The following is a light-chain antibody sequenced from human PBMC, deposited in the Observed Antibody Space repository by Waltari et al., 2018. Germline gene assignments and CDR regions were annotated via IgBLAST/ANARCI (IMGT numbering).Light chain of an antibody. CDR3: QQYGSSRQYT. CDR1: QSVSSSY. Sequence: EIVLTQSPGTLSLSPGERATLSCRASQSVSSSYLAGYQQKPGQAPRLLIYGASSRATGIPDRFSGSGSGTDFTLTISRLEPEDFAVYYCQQYGSSRQYTFGQGTKLEIK. CDR2: GAS. J-gene: IGKJ2*01. V-gene: IGKV3-20*01.